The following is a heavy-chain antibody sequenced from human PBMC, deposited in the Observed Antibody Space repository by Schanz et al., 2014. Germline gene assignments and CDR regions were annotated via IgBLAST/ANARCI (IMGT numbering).Heavy chain of an antibody. V-gene: IGHV3-33*06. CDR2: IWSDGTNE. CDR3: AKGPYYYYYMDV. Sequence: QGQLVESGGGVVQPGKSLRLSCATSGFIFRSFGIHWVRQAPGKGLEWVAVIWSDGTNEYYADSVKVRFTISGDSSKYTVYLQMSSLRADDTAGYYCAKGPYYYYYMDVWGNGTTVTVSS. J-gene: IGHJ6*03. CDR1: GFIFRSFG.